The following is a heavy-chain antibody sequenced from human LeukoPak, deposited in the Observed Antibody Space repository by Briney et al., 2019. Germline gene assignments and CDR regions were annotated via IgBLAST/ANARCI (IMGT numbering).Heavy chain of an antibody. CDR1: GFTFSSYS. V-gene: IGHV3-53*04. Sequence: GGSLRLSCAASGFTFSSYSMNWVRQAPGKGLEWVSVIYSGGSTYYADSVKGRFTISRHNSKNTLYLQMNSLRAEDTAVYYCARESYYYYYYGMDVWGQGTTVTVSS. D-gene: IGHD1-26*01. J-gene: IGHJ6*02. CDR2: IYSGGST. CDR3: ARESYYYYYYGMDV.